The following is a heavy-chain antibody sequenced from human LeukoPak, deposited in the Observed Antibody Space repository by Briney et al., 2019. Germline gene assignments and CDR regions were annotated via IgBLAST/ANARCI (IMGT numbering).Heavy chain of an antibody. Sequence: GGSLRLSCAASGFTFNSYSMNWVRQAPGKGLEWVSSISSSSSYIYYADSVKGRFTVSRDNAKNSLYLQMNSLRAEDTAMYYCAVTYYYDSSGYCDYWGQGTLGAVSS. D-gene: IGHD3-22*01. CDR2: ISSSSSYI. CDR1: GFTFNSYS. J-gene: IGHJ4*02. V-gene: IGHV3-21*01. CDR3: AVTYYYDSSGYCDY.